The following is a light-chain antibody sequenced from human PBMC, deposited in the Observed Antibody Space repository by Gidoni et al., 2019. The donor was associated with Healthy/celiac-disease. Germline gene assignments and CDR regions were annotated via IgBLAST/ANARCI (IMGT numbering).Light chain of an antibody. J-gene: IGKJ1*01. CDR3: QQYGSSPKT. CDR1: QSVSSSY. V-gene: IGKV3-20*01. CDR2: GAS. Sequence: EIVLTQPPGTLSLSPGERATLSCRAIQSVSSSYLAWYQQNPGQAPRLLIYGASSRATGIPARFSGSGSGTDFTLTISRLEPDDFAIYYCQQYGSSPKTFXXXTKVEIK.